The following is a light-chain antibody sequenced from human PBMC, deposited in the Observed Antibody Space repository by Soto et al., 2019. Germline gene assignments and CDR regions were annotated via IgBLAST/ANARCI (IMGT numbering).Light chain of an antibody. CDR3: QSYDSSLSGVV. CDR2: GNS. J-gene: IGLJ2*01. V-gene: IGLV1-40*01. Sequence: QAVVTQPPSVSGAPGQRVTISCTGSSSNIWAGYDVHWFQQLPGTAPKLLIYGNSNRPSGVPDRFFGSKSGTSASLAITGLQAEDEADYYCQSYDSSLSGVVFGGGTKVTVL. CDR1: SSNIWAGYD.